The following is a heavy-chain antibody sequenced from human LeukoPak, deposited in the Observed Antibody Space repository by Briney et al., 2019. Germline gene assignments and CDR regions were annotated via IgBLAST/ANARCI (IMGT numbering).Heavy chain of an antibody. V-gene: IGHV3-23*01. CDR1: GFTFSSYA. D-gene: IGHD3-10*01. J-gene: IGHJ6*02. CDR2: ISGSGGST. CDR3: AKVSRVTMVRGAYYYYGMDV. Sequence: GGSLRLSCAASGFTFSSYAMSWVRQAPGKGLEWVSAISGSGGSTYYADSVKDRFTISRDNSKNKLYLQMNSLRAEDTAVYYCAKVSRVTMVRGAYYYYGMDVWGQGTTVTVSS.